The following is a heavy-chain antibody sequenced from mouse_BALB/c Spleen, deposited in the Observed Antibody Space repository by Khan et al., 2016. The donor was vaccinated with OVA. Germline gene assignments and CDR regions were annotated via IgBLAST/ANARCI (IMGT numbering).Heavy chain of an antibody. V-gene: IGHV2-6-1*01. Sequence: VKLEESGPGLVAPSQSLSITCTISGFSLTNYGVHWVRLPPGKGLEWLVVIWSDGSTTYNSALKSRLSISKDNSKSQVFLKMNSLQTDDTAMYYGARQPYYHYYVMDYWGQGTSVTVSS. CDR1: GFSLTNYG. CDR2: IWSDGST. CDR3: ARQPYYHYYVMDY. D-gene: IGHD2-10*01. J-gene: IGHJ4*01.